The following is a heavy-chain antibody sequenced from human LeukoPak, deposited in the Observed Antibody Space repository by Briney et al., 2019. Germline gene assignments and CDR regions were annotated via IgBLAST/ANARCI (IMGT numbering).Heavy chain of an antibody. CDR3: ARGRRGGTRFYFDY. D-gene: IGHD2-15*01. Sequence: PETLSLTCAVYGGSFSGYYWSWIRQPPGKGLEWIGEINHSGSTNYNPSLKSRVTISVDTSKNQFSLKLSSVAAADTAVYYCARGRRGGTRFYFDYWGQGTLVTVSS. V-gene: IGHV4-34*01. CDR1: GGSFSGYY. CDR2: INHSGST. J-gene: IGHJ4*02.